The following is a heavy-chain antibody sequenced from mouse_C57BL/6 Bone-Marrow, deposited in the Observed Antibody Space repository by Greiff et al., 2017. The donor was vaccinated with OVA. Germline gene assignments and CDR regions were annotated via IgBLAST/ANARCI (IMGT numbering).Heavy chain of an antibody. J-gene: IGHJ2*01. CDR1: GYTFTSYW. Sequence: VQLQQPGAELVKPGASVKLSCKASGYTFTSYWMHWVKQRPGQGLEWIGMIHPNSGSTNYNEKFKSKATLTVDKSSSTAYMQLSSLTSEDSAVYYCARSGFYYYGSSYYYWGQGTTLTVSS. CDR2: IHPNSGST. D-gene: IGHD1-1*01. CDR3: ARSGFYYYGSSYYY. V-gene: IGHV1-64*01.